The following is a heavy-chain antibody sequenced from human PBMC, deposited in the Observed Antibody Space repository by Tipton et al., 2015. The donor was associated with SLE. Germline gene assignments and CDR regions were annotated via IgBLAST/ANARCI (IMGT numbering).Heavy chain of an antibody. Sequence: TLSLTCTVSNGSITSLYDYWGWVRQPPGKGLEWLGSVFYGGSYYYNASLRSRVTITVDTVKTQVSLKLTSVTAADTAMYFCARGFFHGYWSAEQGRKSFYFDSWGQGALVTVSS. CDR2: VFYGGSY. D-gene: IGHD3-3*01. V-gene: IGHV4-39*07. CDR3: ARGFFHGYWSAEQGRKSFYFDS. J-gene: IGHJ4*02. CDR1: NGSITSLYDY.